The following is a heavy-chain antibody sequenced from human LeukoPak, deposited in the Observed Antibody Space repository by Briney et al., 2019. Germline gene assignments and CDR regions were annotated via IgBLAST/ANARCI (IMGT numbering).Heavy chain of an antibody. Sequence: GGSLRLSCAASGFTFSSYGMHWVRQAPGKGLEYVSAISSNGESTYYANSVKGRFTISRDNSKNTLYLQMGSLRAEDMAVYYCARDRAYCDGDCYSWSYYFDHWGQETLVTVSS. CDR2: ISSNGEST. V-gene: IGHV3-64*01. CDR3: ARDRAYCDGDCYSWSYYFDH. J-gene: IGHJ4*02. CDR1: GFTFSSYG. D-gene: IGHD2-21*02.